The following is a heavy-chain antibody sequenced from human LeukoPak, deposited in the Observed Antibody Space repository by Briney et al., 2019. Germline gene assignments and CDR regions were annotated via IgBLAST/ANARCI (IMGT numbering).Heavy chain of an antibody. D-gene: IGHD2-2*01. CDR3: ARDSEYPLLEEYYYYYYMDV. CDR2: IYHSGST. V-gene: IGHV4-38-2*02. CDR1: GYSISSGYY. J-gene: IGHJ6*03. Sequence: SETLSLTCTVSGYSISSGYYWGWIRQPPGKGLEWIGSIYHSGSTYYNPSLKSRVTISVDTSKNQFSLKLSSVTAADTAVYYCARDSEYPLLEEYYYYYYMDVWGKGTTVTVSS.